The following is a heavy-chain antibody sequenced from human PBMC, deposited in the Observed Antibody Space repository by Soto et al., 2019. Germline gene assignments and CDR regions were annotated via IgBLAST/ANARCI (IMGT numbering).Heavy chain of an antibody. Sequence: LRLSCAASGFTFSSYGMHWVRQAPGKGLEWVAVIWYDGSNKYYADSVKGRFTISRDNSKNTLYLQMNSLRAEDTAVYYCARGRRFRSSWYRDAFDIWGQGTMVTVSS. CDR3: ARGRRFRSSWYRDAFDI. CDR1: GFTFSSYG. J-gene: IGHJ3*02. D-gene: IGHD6-13*01. V-gene: IGHV3-33*01. CDR2: IWYDGSNK.